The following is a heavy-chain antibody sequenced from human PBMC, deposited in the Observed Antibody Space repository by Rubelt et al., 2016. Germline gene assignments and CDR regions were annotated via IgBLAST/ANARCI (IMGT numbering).Heavy chain of an antibody. Sequence: QVQLVQSGAEVKKPGASVKVSCKVSGYTLTELSMHWVRQAPGKGLEWMGGFDPDDGETIYAQKFRGRVTMTEETSTDTAYMELSSLRSEDTAVYYCATRSLWFGEIDRYFDYWGQGTLVTVSS. D-gene: IGHD3-10*01. V-gene: IGHV1-24*01. J-gene: IGHJ4*02. CDR1: GYTLTELS. CDR3: ATRSLWFGEIDRYFDY. CDR2: FDPDDGET.